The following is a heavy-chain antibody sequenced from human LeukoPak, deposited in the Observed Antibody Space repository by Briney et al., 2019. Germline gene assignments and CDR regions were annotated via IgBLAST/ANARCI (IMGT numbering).Heavy chain of an antibody. V-gene: IGHV4-59*01. D-gene: IGHD3-3*01. Sequence: SETLSLTCTVSGGSISSYYWSWIRQPPGKGLEWIGYIYYSGSTNYNPSLKSRVTISVDTSKNQFSLKLSSVTAADTAVYYCARANYDFWSGYSWFDYWGQGTLVTVSS. CDR2: IYYSGST. CDR3: ARANYDFWSGYSWFDY. CDR1: GGSISSYY. J-gene: IGHJ4*02.